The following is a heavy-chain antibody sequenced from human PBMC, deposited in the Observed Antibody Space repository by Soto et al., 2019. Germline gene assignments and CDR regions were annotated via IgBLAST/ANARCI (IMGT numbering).Heavy chain of an antibody. Sequence: GGSLRLSCAASGFTFSSYGMHWVRQAPGKGLEWVAVISYDGSNKHYADSVKGRFTISRDNSKNTLYLQMNSLRAEDTAVYYCAKDRLKRTHGGWFNPWGQGTLVTVSS. CDR1: GFTFSSYG. D-gene: IGHD2-2*01. V-gene: IGHV3-30*18. J-gene: IGHJ5*02. CDR3: AKDRLKRTHGGWFNP. CDR2: ISYDGSNK.